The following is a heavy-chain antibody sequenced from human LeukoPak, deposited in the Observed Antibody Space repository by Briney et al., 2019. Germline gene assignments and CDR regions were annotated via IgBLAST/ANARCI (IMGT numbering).Heavy chain of an antibody. J-gene: IGHJ6*03. V-gene: IGHV4-39*07. CDR2: IYYSGST. CDR1: GGSISSSSYY. CDR3: ARENCSGGSCYSIYYYYYMDV. Sequence: SETLSLTCTVSGGSISSSSYYWGWIRQPPGKGLEWIGSIYYSGSTYYNPSLKSRVTISVDTSKNQFSLKLSSVAAADTAVYYCARENCSGGSCYSIYYYYYMDVWGKGTTVTVSS. D-gene: IGHD2-15*01.